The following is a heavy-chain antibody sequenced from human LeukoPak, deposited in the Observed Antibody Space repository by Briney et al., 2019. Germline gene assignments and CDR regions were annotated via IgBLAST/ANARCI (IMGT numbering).Heavy chain of an antibody. J-gene: IGHJ4*02. CDR3: TTDPSSYSNYDVKGSGFDY. V-gene: IGHV3-64*04. Sequence: PGGSLRLSCSASGFTLSTYVMHWVRQAPGKGLKYVSTISGDGGGTYYADSVKGRFTISRDDSKNTLYLQMNSLKTEDTAVYYCTTDPSSYSNYDVKGSGFDYWGQGTLVTVSS. D-gene: IGHD4-11*01. CDR2: ISGDGGGT. CDR1: GFTLSTYV.